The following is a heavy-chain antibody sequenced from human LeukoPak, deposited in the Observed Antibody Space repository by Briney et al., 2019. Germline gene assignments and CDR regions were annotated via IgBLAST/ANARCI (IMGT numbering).Heavy chain of an antibody. CDR1: GGSFSGYY. D-gene: IGHD3-9*01. V-gene: IGHV4-34*01. CDR3: ASSPNSLHYDIFDY. J-gene: IGHJ4*02. Sequence: SETLSLTCAVYGGSFSGYYWSWIRQPPGKGLEWIGEINHSGSTNYNPSLKSRVTIPVDTSKNQFSLKLGSVTAADTAVYYCASSPNSLHYDIFDYWGQGTLVTVSS. CDR2: INHSGST.